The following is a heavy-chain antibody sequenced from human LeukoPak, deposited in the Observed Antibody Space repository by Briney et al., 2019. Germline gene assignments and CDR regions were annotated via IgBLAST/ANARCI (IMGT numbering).Heavy chain of an antibody. CDR2: INPNSGGT. CDR1: GYTFTGYY. CDR3: ARDWGYCSSTSCYDPLYYFDY. Sequence: ASVKVSCKASGYTFTGYYMHWVRQAPGQGLEWMGWINPNSGGTNYAQKFQGRVTMTRDTSISTAYMELSRLRSDDTAVYYCARDWGYCSSTSCYDPLYYFDYWGQGTLVTVSS. V-gene: IGHV1-2*02. J-gene: IGHJ4*02. D-gene: IGHD2-2*01.